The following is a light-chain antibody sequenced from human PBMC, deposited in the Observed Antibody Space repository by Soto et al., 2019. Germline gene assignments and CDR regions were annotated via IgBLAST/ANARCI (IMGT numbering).Light chain of an antibody. J-gene: IGKJ1*01. CDR1: QSLGSW. V-gene: IGKV1-5*03. Sequence: DILMTQSPSTLSASVVDRVTITCRATQSLGSWLAWYQQKPGKAPNLLIYKLSSLHSGVPSRFSGSGSETEFTLTISGLQPGDSATYYCQQYNSYSPTFGQGTKVDIK. CDR3: QQYNSYSPT. CDR2: KLS.